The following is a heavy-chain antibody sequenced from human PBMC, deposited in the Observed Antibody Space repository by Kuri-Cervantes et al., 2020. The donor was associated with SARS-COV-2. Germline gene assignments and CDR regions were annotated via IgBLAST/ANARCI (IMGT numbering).Heavy chain of an antibody. CDR2: IKSKTEGVIT. Sequence: GESLKPSRAAPGCPFRNAWMSWVRQAPGKGLEWVGGIKSKTEGVITDYAPPVKGRFTSSRDDSKNTQYLQMTSLKTEDTAVYYCTAVSSTVVYAIGYYYYYMDVWGKGTTVTVSS. J-gene: IGHJ6*03. V-gene: IGHV3-15*01. D-gene: IGHD2-8*02. CDR1: GCPFRNAW. CDR3: TAVSSTVVYAIGYYYYYMDV.